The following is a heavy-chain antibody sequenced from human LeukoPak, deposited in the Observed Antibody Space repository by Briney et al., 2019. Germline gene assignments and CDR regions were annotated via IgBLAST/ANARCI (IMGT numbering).Heavy chain of an antibody. CDR2: IGTAGDT. J-gene: IGHJ3*02. D-gene: IGHD3-10*01. CDR3: ARAPSITMVRGVSSGAFDI. V-gene: IGHV3-13*01. Sequence: HPGGSLRLSCAASGFTFSSYDMHWVRQATGKGLEWVSAIGTAGDTYYPGSVKGRFTISRENAKNSLYLQMNSLRAGDTAVYYCARAPSITMVRGVSSGAFDIWGQGTMVTVSS. CDR1: GFTFSSYD.